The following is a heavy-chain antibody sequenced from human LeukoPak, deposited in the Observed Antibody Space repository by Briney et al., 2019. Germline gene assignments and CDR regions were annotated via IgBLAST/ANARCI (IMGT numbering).Heavy chain of an antibody. CDR3: AREAAAGISAFDI. V-gene: IGHV1-2*02. Sequence: EASVKVSCKASGYTFTGYYMHWVRQAPGQRLEWMGWINPNSGGTNYAQKFQGRVTMTRDTSISTAYMELSRLRSDDTAVYYCAREAAAGISAFDIWGQGTMVTVSS. CDR1: GYTFTGYY. D-gene: IGHD6-13*01. J-gene: IGHJ3*02. CDR2: INPNSGGT.